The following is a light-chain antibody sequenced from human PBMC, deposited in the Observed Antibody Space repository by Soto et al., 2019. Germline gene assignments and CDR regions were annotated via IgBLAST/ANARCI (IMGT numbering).Light chain of an antibody. CDR1: QSVSSY. J-gene: IGKJ2*01. CDR3: QQRSNWPRGN. CDR2: DAS. Sequence: EIVLTQSPATLSLSPGERATLSCRASQSVSSYLAWYQQKPGQAPRLLIYDASNRATGIPARFSGSGSGTDFTLTISSLEPEDFAVYYCQQRSNWPRGNFGKGTKLEIK. V-gene: IGKV3-11*01.